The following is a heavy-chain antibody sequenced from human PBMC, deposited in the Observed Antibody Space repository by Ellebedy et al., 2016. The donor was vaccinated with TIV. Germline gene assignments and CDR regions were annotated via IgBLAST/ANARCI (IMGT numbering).Heavy chain of an antibody. Sequence: PGGSLTLSCAAYGSTFSNYWMHWVRQAPGKGLVWVAQLNIDGSGTNYTDCVKGRFSISRDNAKSTLYLQMNTLGAEDTAVYYCATDQAGGSWIDYWGQGTLVTVSS. V-gene: IGHV3-74*01. CDR2: LNIDGSGT. CDR1: GSTFSNYW. CDR3: ATDQAGGSWIDY. D-gene: IGHD3-10*01. J-gene: IGHJ4*02.